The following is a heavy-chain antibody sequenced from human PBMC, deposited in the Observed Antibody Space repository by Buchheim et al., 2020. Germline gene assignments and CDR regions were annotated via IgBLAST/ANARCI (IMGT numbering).Heavy chain of an antibody. CDR3: ERVAAYYDILTGYYEYYFDY. V-gene: IGHV3-7*04. CDR1: GFTFSSYW. D-gene: IGHD3-9*01. Sequence: EVQLLESGGGLVQPGGSLRLSCAASGFTFSSYWMSWVRQAPGKGLEWVANIKQDGSEKYYVDSVKGRFTISRDNAKNSLYLQMNSLRAEDTAVYYCERVAAYYDILTGYYEYYFDYWGQGTL. CDR2: IKQDGSEK. J-gene: IGHJ4*02.